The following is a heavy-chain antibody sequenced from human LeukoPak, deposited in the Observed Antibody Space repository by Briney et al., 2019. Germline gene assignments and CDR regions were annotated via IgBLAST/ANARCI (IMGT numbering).Heavy chain of an antibody. V-gene: IGHV4-38-2*02. CDR3: ARDGAASYMDV. Sequence: SETLSLTCAVSGYSIISAYYWGWIRQPPGKGLEWIGSINHSGTTSYNPSLKSRVTISVDTSKNQFSLKLSSVTAPDTAVYYCARDGAASYMDVWGKGTTVTVFS. CDR2: INHSGTT. D-gene: IGHD6-25*01. J-gene: IGHJ6*03. CDR1: GYSIISAYY.